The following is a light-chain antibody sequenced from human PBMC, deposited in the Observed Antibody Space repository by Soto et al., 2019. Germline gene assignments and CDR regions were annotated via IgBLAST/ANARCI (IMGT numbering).Light chain of an antibody. V-gene: IGKV3-20*01. CDR2: GAS. J-gene: IGKJ2*01. CDR1: QSVDSGY. CDR3: QQYGSAPYT. Sequence: EIVLTQSPGTLSLSPGERATLSCRASQSVDSGYLAWYQQKPGQAPRLLIYGASSSATGIPDRFGGSGSGTDLTLTISRLEPEDFAVYYCQQYGSAPYTVGEGTKLEI.